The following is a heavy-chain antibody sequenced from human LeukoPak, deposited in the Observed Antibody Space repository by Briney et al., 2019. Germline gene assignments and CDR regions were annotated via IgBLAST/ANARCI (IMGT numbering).Heavy chain of an antibody. V-gene: IGHV1-2*02. D-gene: IGHD2/OR15-2a*01. CDR1: GYTFTGNY. Sequence: ASVKVSCKASGYTFTGNYMHWVRQAPGQGLEWMGWINPNSGGTNYAQKFQGRVTMTRDTSISTAYMELSRLRSDDTAVYYCARSTVLGRDFDYWGQGTLVTVSS. CDR3: ARSTVLGRDFDY. CDR2: INPNSGGT. J-gene: IGHJ4*02.